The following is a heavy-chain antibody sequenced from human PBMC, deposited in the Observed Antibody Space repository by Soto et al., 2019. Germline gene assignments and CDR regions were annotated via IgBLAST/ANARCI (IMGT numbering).Heavy chain of an antibody. CDR2: ISYRGST. Sequence: SETLSLTCTVSAGSITTSYWSWIRQPLGKALEWIGYISYRGSTNYNPSLKSRLTISIDTSKSQISLKLTSMTTADTAVYYCASSGIVGREVNTWFDPWGQGTLVTVSS. CDR1: AGSITTSY. D-gene: IGHD3-22*01. J-gene: IGHJ5*02. CDR3: ASSGIVGREVNTWFDP. V-gene: IGHV4-59*01.